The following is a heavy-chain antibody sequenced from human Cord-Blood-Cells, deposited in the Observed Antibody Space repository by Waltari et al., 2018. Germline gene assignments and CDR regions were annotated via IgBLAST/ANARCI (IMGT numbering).Heavy chain of an antibody. CDR2: IIPIFGTA. Sequence: QVQLVQSGAEVKKPGSSVKVSCKASGGTFSSYAISRVRPDPGPAPEWMGGIIPIFGTANYAQKFQGRVTITADKSTSTAYMELSSLRSEDTAVYYCARPRWSIAARQGTYYYYGMDVWGQGTTVTVSS. CDR3: ARPRWSIAARQGTYYYYGMDV. V-gene: IGHV1-69*06. D-gene: IGHD6-6*01. CDR1: GGTFSSYA. J-gene: IGHJ6*02.